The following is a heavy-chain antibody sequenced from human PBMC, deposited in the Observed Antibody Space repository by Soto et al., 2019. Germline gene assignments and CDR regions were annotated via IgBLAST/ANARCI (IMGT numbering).Heavy chain of an antibody. D-gene: IGHD6-6*01. V-gene: IGHV4-39*01. CDR2: IYYSGST. CDR3: ARPVGGREGSSVYFDY. CDR1: GGSISSSSYY. Sequence: QLQLQESGPGLVKPSETLSLTCTVSGGSISSSSYYWGWIRQPPGKGLEWIGSIYYSGSTYYNPSLKSRVTISVDTSKNQFSLKLSSVTAADTAVYYCARPVGGREGSSVYFDYWGQGTLVTVSS. J-gene: IGHJ4*02.